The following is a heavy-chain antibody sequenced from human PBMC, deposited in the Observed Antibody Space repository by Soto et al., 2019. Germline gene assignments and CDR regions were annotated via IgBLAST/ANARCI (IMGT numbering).Heavy chain of an antibody. CDR1: GGSFSGYY. V-gene: IGHV4-4*08. CDR2: VYSTGST. Sequence: PSETLSLTCGVYGGSFSGYYWIWIRQPPGEGLEWLGYVYSTGSTYYNPSLKSRISMSVDTSKNQFSLILSSVSAADTAVYYCARDAIRGSAAMKTYWGLGTLVTVS. J-gene: IGHJ4*02. CDR3: ARDAIRGSAAMKTY.